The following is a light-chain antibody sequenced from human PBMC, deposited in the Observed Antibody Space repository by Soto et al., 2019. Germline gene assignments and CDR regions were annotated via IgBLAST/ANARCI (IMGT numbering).Light chain of an antibody. J-gene: IGLJ3*02. V-gene: IGLV2-8*01. CDR1: SSDVGGYNY. CDR3: TSYAGNNNPCG. Sequence: QSALTQPPSASGSPGQSVTISCTGTSSDVGGYNYVSWYQQHPGTAPKVLSYEVTKRPSWVPDRFSGSKSGNTASLTVSGLQADDEADYYCTSYAGNNNPCGFGGGTKLNVL. CDR2: EVT.